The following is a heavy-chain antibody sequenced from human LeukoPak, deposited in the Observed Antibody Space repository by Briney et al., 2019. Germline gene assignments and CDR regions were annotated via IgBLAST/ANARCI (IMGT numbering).Heavy chain of an antibody. J-gene: IGHJ6*03. Sequence: HPGGSLRLSCVASGFTFSSYAMSWVRQAPGKGLEWVSAISGSGGSTYYADSVKGRFTISRDNSKNTLYLQMNSLRAEDTAVYYCAKDWSSRYYYYYYMDVWGKGTTVTVSS. CDR3: AKDWSSRYYYYYYMDV. CDR2: ISGSGGST. CDR1: GFTFSSYA. V-gene: IGHV3-23*01.